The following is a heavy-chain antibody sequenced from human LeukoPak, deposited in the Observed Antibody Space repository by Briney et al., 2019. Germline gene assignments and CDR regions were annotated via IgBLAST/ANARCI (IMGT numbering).Heavy chain of an antibody. V-gene: IGHV4-31*03. D-gene: IGHD6-6*01. CDR2: IYYSGST. CDR1: GGSISGGGYY. Sequence: PSQTLSLTCTVSGGSISGGGYYWSWIRQHPGKGLEWIGYIYYSGSTYYNPSLKSRVTISVDTSKNQFSLKLSSVTAADTAVYYCAIDSVLGKGRAFDIWGQGTMVTVSS. CDR3: AIDSVLGKGRAFDI. J-gene: IGHJ3*02.